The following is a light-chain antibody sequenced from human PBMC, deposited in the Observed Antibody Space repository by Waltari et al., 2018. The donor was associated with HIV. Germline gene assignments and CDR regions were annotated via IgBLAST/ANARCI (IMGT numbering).Light chain of an antibody. CDR1: ALPKQY. Sequence: SYELTQPPSVSVSPGQTARIPCSGDALPKQYAYWYHQKPGQAPVLVIYKDTERPSGIPERFSGSSSGTTVTLTISGVQAEDEADYYCQSADSSGTWVFGGGTKLTAL. J-gene: IGLJ3*02. CDR3: QSADSSGTWV. V-gene: IGLV3-25*03. CDR2: KDT.